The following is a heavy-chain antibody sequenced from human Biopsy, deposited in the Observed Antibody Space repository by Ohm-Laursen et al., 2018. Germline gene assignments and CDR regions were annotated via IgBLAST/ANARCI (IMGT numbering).Heavy chain of an antibody. Sequence: GTLSLTCTVSGVSITAYYWRWIRQPPGKGLEWIGHISYTGYTSYNASLKSRVTISVDTSRNHFSLRLSSLTAADTAVYYCARGSNDFGGLYFPRWGQGTLLTVSS. D-gene: IGHD4-23*01. CDR2: ISYTGYT. CDR1: GVSITAYY. CDR3: ARGSNDFGGLYFPR. J-gene: IGHJ4*02. V-gene: IGHV4-59*01.